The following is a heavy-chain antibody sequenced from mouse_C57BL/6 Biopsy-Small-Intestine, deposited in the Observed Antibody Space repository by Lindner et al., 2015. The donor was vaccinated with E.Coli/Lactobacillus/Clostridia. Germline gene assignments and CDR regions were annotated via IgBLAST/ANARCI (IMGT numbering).Heavy chain of an antibody. V-gene: IGHV5-15*01. CDR2: ISNLAYSA. Sequence: VQLQESGGGLVQPGGSLKLSCAASGFTFSDYGMAWVRQAPRKGPEWVAFISNLAYSAYYADTVTGRFTISRENAKNTLYLEMSSLRSEDTAMYYCARRGLRGYFDYWGQGTTLTVSS. CDR3: ARRGLRGYFDY. D-gene: IGHD1-1*01. J-gene: IGHJ2*01. CDR1: GFTFSDYG.